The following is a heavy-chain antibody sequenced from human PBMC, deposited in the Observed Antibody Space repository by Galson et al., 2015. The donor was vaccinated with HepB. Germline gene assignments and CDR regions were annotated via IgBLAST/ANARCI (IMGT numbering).Heavy chain of an antibody. CDR1: GFTFSNAW. CDR2: IKSKTDGGTT. J-gene: IGHJ2*01. D-gene: IGHD4-23*01. Sequence: SLRLSCAASGFTFSNAWMSWVRQAPGKGLEWVGRIKSKTDGGTTDYAAPVKGRFTISRDDSKNTLYLQMNSLKTEDTAVYYCTTAPRLRWHWYFDLWGRGTLVTVSS. V-gene: IGHV3-15*01. CDR3: TTAPRLRWHWYFDL.